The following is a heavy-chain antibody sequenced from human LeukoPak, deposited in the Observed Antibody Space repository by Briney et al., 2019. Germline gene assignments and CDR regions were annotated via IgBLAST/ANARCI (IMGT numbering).Heavy chain of an antibody. CDR2: INHSGST. D-gene: IGHD3-16*01. J-gene: IGHJ6*03. V-gene: IGHV4-34*01. CDR1: GGSFNDYY. CDR3: ARETSQKGAHYMDV. Sequence: SETLSLTCAVYGGSFNDYYWGWIRQPPGKGLEWIGEINHSGSTKYNPSMKSRVTISVDTSKNQFSLKLSSVTAADTAVYYCARETSQKGAHYMDVWGKGTTVTISS.